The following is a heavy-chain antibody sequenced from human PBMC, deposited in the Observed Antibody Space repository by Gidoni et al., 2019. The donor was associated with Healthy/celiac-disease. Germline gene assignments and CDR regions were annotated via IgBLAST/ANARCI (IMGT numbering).Heavy chain of an antibody. V-gene: IGHV3-30*18. D-gene: IGHD5-18*01. Sequence: GLEWVAVISYDGSNKYYADSVKGRFTISRDNSKNTLYLQMNSLRAEDTAVYYCAKVPVRGYSYGYVFDYWGQGTLVTVSS. CDR3: AKVPVRGYSYGYVFDY. CDR2: ISYDGSNK. J-gene: IGHJ4*02.